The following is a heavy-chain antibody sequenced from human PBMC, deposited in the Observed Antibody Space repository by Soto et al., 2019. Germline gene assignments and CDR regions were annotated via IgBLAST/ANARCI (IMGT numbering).Heavy chain of an antibody. J-gene: IGHJ4*02. CDR1: GGTFSSYA. CDR2: IIPIFGTA. CDR3: ARPIQYYCARGSNGYHFDY. Sequence: ASVKVSCKASGGTFSSYAISWVRQAPGQGLEWMGGIIPIFGTANYAQKFQGRVTITADESTSTAYMELSSLRSEDTAVYYCARPIQYYCARGSNGYHFDYWGQGTLVTVSS. V-gene: IGHV1-69*13. D-gene: IGHD3-10*01.